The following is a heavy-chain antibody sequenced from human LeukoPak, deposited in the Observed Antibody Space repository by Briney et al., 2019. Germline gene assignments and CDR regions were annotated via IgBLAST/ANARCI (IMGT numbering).Heavy chain of an antibody. CDR1: GGSISSSNW. D-gene: IGHD4-23*01. V-gene: IGHV4-4*02. J-gene: IGHJ6*02. CDR3: ARALDYGGNSGDYYYGMDV. Sequence: SETLSLTCAVSGGSISSSNWWSWVRQPPGKGLEWIGEIYHSGSTNYNPSLKSRVTISVDTSKNQFSLKLSSVTAADTAVYYCARALDYGGNSGDYYYGMDVWGQGTTVTVSS. CDR2: IYHSGST.